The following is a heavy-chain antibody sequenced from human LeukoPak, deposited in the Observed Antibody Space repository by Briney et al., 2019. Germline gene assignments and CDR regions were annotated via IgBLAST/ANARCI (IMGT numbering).Heavy chain of an antibody. V-gene: IGHV1-8*01. CDR2: MNPNSGNT. Sequence: ASVKVSCKASGYTFTSYDINRVRQATGQGLEWMGWMNPNSGNTGYAQKFQGRVTMTRNTSISTAYMELSSLRSEDTAVYYCARYYYDSSGYPDWGQGTLVTVSS. J-gene: IGHJ4*02. D-gene: IGHD3-22*01. CDR3: ARYYYDSSGYPD. CDR1: GYTFTSYD.